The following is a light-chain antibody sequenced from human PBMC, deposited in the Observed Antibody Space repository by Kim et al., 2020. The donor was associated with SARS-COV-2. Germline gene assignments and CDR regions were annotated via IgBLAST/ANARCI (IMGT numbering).Light chain of an antibody. V-gene: IGKV3-15*01. CDR1: QRLGSN. CDR2: GAS. CDR3: QQYNNWPPLT. Sequence: VLTQSPATLSVSPGERATLSCRASQRLGSNLAWYQQKPGQPPRLLTYGASSRATGIPARFTGSGSGTEFTLTISSLQSEDFAVYYCQQYNNWPPLTLGGGTELEIK. J-gene: IGKJ4*01.